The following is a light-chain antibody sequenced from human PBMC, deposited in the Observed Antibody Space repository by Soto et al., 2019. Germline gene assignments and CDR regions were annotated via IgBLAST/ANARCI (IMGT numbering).Light chain of an antibody. Sequence: DIQLTQSPSFLSASVGDRVTITCRASQGISSYLAWYQQRPGKAPKVLIYAASTLQSGVPSRFSGSGSGTEFTLTISSLQPEDFGTYYCQQLNSYPLTFGGGTKVDIK. CDR1: QGISSY. V-gene: IGKV1-9*01. CDR2: AAS. J-gene: IGKJ4*01. CDR3: QQLNSYPLT.